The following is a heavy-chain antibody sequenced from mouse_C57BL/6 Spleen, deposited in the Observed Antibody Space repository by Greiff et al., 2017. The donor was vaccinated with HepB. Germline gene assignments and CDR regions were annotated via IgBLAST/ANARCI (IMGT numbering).Heavy chain of an antibody. Sequence: VQLQQSGPELVKPGASVKISCKASGYTFTDYYINWVKQRPGQGLEWIGWIFPGSGSTYYNEKFKGKATLTVDKSSSTAYMLLSSLTSEDSAVYFCARRIYGSSFYYFDYWGQGTTLTVSS. CDR2: IFPGSGST. V-gene: IGHV1-75*01. CDR3: ARRIYGSSFYYFDY. CDR1: GYTFTDYY. J-gene: IGHJ2*01. D-gene: IGHD1-1*01.